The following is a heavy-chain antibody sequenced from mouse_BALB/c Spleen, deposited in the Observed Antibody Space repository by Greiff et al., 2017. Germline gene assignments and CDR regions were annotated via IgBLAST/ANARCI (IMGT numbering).Heavy chain of an antibody. J-gene: IGHJ2*01. V-gene: IGHV1-39*01. CDR2: IFPYYGGT. CDR1: GYSFTGYN. CDR3: AREGLTRVVAADY. Sequence: VQLQQSGPELAKPGASVKISCKATGYSFTGYNMNWVKQSNGKSLEWIGNIFPYYGGTSYNQKFKGKATLTVDKSSSTAYMQLKSLTSEDSAVYDCAREGLTRVVAADYWGQGTTLTVSS. D-gene: IGHD1-1*01.